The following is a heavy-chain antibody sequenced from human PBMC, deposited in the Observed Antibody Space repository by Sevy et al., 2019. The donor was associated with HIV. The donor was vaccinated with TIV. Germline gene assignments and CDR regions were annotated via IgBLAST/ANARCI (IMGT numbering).Heavy chain of an antibody. D-gene: IGHD3-22*01. V-gene: IGHV4-30-4*01. CDR1: GGSISSGDYY. Sequence: SETLSLTCTVSGGSISSGDYYWSWIRQPPGKGLEWIGYIYYSGSTYYNPSLKSRVTISVDTSKNQFYLKLSSVTAADTAVYYCARRIYYDSSGYYEKAFDIWGQGTMVTVSS. CDR3: ARRIYYDSSGYYEKAFDI. CDR2: IYYSGST. J-gene: IGHJ3*02.